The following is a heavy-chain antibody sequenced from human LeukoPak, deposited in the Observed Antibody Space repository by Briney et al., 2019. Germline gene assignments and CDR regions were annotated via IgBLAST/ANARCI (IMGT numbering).Heavy chain of an antibody. D-gene: IGHD3-22*01. CDR1: GVSISSSNSY. V-gene: IGHV4-39*02. Sequence: SETLSLTCTVSGVSISSSNSYWGWIRQPPGKGLEWIGSIYYSGNTYYNASLKSQVSISIDTSKNRFSLKLTSVTAADTAVYYCARENYYDSSGPNYWGQGTLVTVSS. CDR2: IYYSGNT. CDR3: ARENYYDSSGPNY. J-gene: IGHJ4*02.